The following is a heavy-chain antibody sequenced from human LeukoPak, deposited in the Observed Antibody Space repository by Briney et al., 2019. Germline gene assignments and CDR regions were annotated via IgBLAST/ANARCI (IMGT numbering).Heavy chain of an antibody. Sequence: PSETLSLTCTVSGGSISSGGYYWRRIRQHPGKDLEWIGYIYYSGSTYYNPSPKSRVTISVDTSKNQFSLKLSSVTAADTAVYYCAREFGGYDSFFDYWGQGALVTVSS. V-gene: IGHV4-31*03. CDR2: IYYSGST. CDR1: GGSISSGGYY. CDR3: AREFGGYDSFFDY. J-gene: IGHJ4*02. D-gene: IGHD5-12*01.